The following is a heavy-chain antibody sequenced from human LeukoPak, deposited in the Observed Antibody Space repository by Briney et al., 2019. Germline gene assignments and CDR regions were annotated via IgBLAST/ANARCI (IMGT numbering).Heavy chain of an antibody. D-gene: IGHD6-19*01. CDR1: GGSISSYY. Sequence: PSETLSLTCTVSGGSISSYYWSWIRQPPGKGLEWIGYIYYSGSTNYNPSLKSRVTISVDTSKNQFSLKLSSVTAADTAAYYCARWDVAVAGNGFDYWGQGTLVTVSS. CDR3: ARWDVAVAGNGFDY. V-gene: IGHV4-59*01. J-gene: IGHJ4*02. CDR2: IYYSGST.